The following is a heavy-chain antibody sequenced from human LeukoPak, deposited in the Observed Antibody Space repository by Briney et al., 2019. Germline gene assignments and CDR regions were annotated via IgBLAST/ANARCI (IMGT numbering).Heavy chain of an antibody. CDR1: GFTFDDYA. CDR2: ISWNSGSI. V-gene: IGHV3-9*01. CDR3: ARDEITGIPSDY. Sequence: PGGSLRLSCAASGFTFDDYAMHWVRQAPGKGLEWVSGISWNSGSIGYADSVKGRFTISRDNAKNSLYLQMNSLRAEDTAVYYCARDEITGIPSDYWGQGTLVTVSS. D-gene: IGHD1-20*01. J-gene: IGHJ4*02.